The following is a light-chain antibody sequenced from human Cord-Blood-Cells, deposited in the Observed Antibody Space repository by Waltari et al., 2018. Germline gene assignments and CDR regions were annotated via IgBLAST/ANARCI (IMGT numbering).Light chain of an antibody. CDR2: RNN. CDR3: AAWDDSLSGWV. Sequence: QSVLTRPLSASGTPGPRFTISCSGSSSNIGSNYVYWYQQLPGTAPKLLIYRNNQRPSGVPDRFSGSKSGTSASLAISGLRSEDEADYYCAAWDDSLSGWVFGGGTKLTVL. V-gene: IGLV1-47*01. J-gene: IGLJ3*02. CDR1: SSNIGSNY.